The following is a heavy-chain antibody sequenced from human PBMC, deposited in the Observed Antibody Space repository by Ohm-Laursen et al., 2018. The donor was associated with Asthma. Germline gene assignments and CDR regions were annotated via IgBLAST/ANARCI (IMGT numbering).Heavy chain of an antibody. CDR3: AFCTGGTCYSGVFDV. CDR2: LFYSGNT. CDR1: GGSFSTSSRSY. Sequence: GTLSLTCIVSGGSFSTSSRSYWGWIRQPPGKGLEWIGRLFYSGNTHYNPSLQSRITISEDTSKNQVSLEVNSGTAADTAVYFCAFCTGGTCYSGVFDVWGQGVRVTVSS. V-gene: IGHV4-39*01. D-gene: IGHD2-15*01. J-gene: IGHJ3*01.